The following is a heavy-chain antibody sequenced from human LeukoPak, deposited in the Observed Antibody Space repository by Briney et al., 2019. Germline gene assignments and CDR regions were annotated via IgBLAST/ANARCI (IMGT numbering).Heavy chain of an antibody. CDR3: ARGYSGYVFDY. J-gene: IGHJ4*02. Sequence: SETLSLTCAVSGGSISSGGYFWSWIRQPPGKGLEWVGYVYQSGSTYYNPSLKSRVTISVDRSKKQFSLKLSSVTAADTAVYYCARGYSGYVFDYWGQGTLVPVSS. CDR1: GGSISSGGYF. D-gene: IGHD5-12*01. V-gene: IGHV4-30-2*01. CDR2: VYQSGST.